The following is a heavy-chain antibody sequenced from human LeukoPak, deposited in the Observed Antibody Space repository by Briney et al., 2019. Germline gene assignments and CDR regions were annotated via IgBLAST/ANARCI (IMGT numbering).Heavy chain of an antibody. D-gene: IGHD2-15*01. CDR1: GDSVSSNSAA. CDR3: ARTPGRQGPMYCSGGSCYSSYYYYMDV. CDR2: TYYRSKWYN. V-gene: IGHV6-1*01. J-gene: IGHJ6*03. Sequence: SQTLSLTCAISGDSVSSNSAAWNWIRQSPSRGLEWLGRTYYRSKWYNDYAVSVKSRITINPDTSKNQFSLQLNSVTPEDTAVYYCARTPGRQGPMYCSGGSCYSSYYYYMDVWGKGTTVTVSS.